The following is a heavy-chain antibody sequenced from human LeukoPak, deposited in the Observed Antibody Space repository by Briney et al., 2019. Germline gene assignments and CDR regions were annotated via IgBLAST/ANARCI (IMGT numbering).Heavy chain of an antibody. CDR1: GYTFTDSY. CDR2: INPNSAVT. D-gene: IGHD3-10*01. J-gene: IGHJ5*02. Sequence: ASVKVSCKASGYTFTDSYMHWVRQAPGQGLEWMGWINPNSAVTYYAQTFQGRVTMTRDTSVSTTYMELSSLRSDDTAVYYCARAGWFGELGWFDPWGQGALVTISS. CDR3: ARAGWFGELGWFDP. V-gene: IGHV1-2*02.